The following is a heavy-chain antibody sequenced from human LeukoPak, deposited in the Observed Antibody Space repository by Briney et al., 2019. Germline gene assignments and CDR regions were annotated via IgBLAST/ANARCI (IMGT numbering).Heavy chain of an antibody. V-gene: IGHV4-61*08. CDR3: ARDCYYGSGSYQGYYGMDV. J-gene: IGHJ6*02. Sequence: SETLSLTCTVSGGSISSGGYYWSWIRQPPGKGLEWIGYIYYSGSTNYNPSLKSRVTISVDTSKNQFSLKLSSVTAADTAVYYCARDCYYGSGSYQGYYGMDVWGQGTTVTVSS. CDR2: IYYSGST. D-gene: IGHD3-10*01. CDR1: GGSISSGGYY.